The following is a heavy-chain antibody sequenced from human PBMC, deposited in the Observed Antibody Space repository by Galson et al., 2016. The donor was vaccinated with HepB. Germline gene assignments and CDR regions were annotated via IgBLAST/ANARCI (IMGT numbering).Heavy chain of an antibody. V-gene: IGHV3-13*01. J-gene: IGHJ6*02. CDR1: GFTLSSYD. Sequence: SLRLSCAASGFTLSSYDMHWVRQATGKGLEWVSGIDTAGGTSYLGSVKGRFTIPRENAKNSLYLQMNSLRVGDTAVYYCVREILLVVGYYGMDVWGQGTTVTVSS. CDR3: VREILLVVGYYGMDV. D-gene: IGHD5-18*01. CDR2: IDTAGGT.